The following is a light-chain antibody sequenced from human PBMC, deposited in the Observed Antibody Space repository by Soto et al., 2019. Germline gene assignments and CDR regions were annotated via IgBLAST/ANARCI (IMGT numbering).Light chain of an antibody. V-gene: IGKV1-39*01. CDR2: AAS. Sequence: DIQMTQSPSSLSASVRDRVTITCRASQSISSYLNWYQQKPGKAPKLLIYAASSLQSGVPSRFRGSGSGTDFTLTISSLQPEDFATYYCQQSYSTPITFGQGTRLEIK. CDR3: QQSYSTPIT. CDR1: QSISSY. J-gene: IGKJ5*01.